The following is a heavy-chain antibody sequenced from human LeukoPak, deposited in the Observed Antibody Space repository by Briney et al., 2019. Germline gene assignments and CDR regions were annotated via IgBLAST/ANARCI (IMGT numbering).Heavy chain of an antibody. CDR2: IYPGDSDT. CDR1: GYSFTSYW. D-gene: IGHD6-19*01. Sequence: PGESLKISCKGSGYSFTSYWIGWVRQMPGKGLEWMGIIYPGDSDTRYSPPFQGQVTISADKSISTAYLQWSSLKASDTAMYYCARQRYSSGWYDAFDIWGQGTMVTVSS. CDR3: ARQRYSSGWYDAFDI. J-gene: IGHJ3*02. V-gene: IGHV5-51*01.